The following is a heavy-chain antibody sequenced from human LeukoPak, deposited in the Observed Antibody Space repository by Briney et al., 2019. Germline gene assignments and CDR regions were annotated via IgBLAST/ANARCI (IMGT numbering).Heavy chain of an antibody. CDR1: GFTFSDYY. D-gene: IGHD3-10*01. J-gene: IGHJ4*02. Sequence: PGGSLRLSCAASGFTFSDYYMSSIRQAPGKGLEWVSYISSSGSTIYYADSVKGRFTISRDNAMNSLYLQMNRLIADDTAVYYCARDGDYYGSGSYYNEVYYFDYWGQGTLVTVSS. CDR2: ISSSGSTI. CDR3: ARDGDYYGSGSYYNEVYYFDY. V-gene: IGHV3-11*04.